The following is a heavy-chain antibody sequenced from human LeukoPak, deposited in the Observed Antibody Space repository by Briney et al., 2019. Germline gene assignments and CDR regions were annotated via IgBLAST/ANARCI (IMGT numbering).Heavy chain of an antibody. Sequence: SETLSLTCTVSGGSISSSSYYWGWIGQPPGKGLEWIGSIYYSGSTYYNPSLKSRVTISVDTSKNQFSLKLSSVTAADTAVYYCATRQKYYDILTGSDYWGQGTLVTVSS. CDR3: ATRQKYYDILTGSDY. D-gene: IGHD3-9*01. CDR2: IYYSGST. J-gene: IGHJ4*02. V-gene: IGHV4-39*01. CDR1: GGSISSSSYY.